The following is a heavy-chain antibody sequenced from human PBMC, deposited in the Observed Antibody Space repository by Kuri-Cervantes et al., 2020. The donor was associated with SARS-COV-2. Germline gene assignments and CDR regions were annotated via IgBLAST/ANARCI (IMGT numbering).Heavy chain of an antibody. V-gene: IGHV4-39*01. CDR1: GGSTSSQSYY. CDR2: VYYSGTT. J-gene: IGHJ6*03. Sequence: GSLRLSCTVSGGSTSSQSYYRGWIRQPPGKGLEWIGSVYYSGTTYYNPSLRSRVTISLDTSKNQLSLNLNSVTAADTAVFYCARTQLGMNMDVWGKGTTVTVSS. CDR3: ARTQLGMNMDV. D-gene: IGHD7-27*01.